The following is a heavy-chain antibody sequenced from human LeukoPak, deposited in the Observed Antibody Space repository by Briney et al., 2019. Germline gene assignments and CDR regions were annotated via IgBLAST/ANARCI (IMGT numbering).Heavy chain of an antibody. CDR2: ISGSGGST. Sequence: QSGGSLRLSCAASGFTFSSYAMSWVRQAPGKGLEWVSAISGSGGSTYYADSVKGRFTISRDNSKNTLYLQMNSLRAEDTAVYFCAKDKDTPATAQPQRGYFESWGRGTLVTVSS. V-gene: IGHV3-23*01. J-gene: IGHJ4*02. CDR1: GFTFSSYA. D-gene: IGHD2-21*02. CDR3: AKDKDTPATAQPQRGYFES.